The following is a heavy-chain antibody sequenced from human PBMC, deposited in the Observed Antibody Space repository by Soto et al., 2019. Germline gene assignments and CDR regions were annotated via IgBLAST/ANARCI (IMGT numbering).Heavy chain of an antibody. V-gene: IGHV3-23*01. CDR1: GFTSSNYA. Sequence: GSLRLSCAASGFTSSNYAVTWVRPAPGKGLEWVSTISGSGGSTYYADSVKGRFTISRDNSKNTLYLQMNSLRAEDTAVYYCAKDQGSSWYEIDYWGQGTLVTVSS. CDR2: ISGSGGST. CDR3: AKDQGSSWYEIDY. J-gene: IGHJ4*02. D-gene: IGHD6-13*01.